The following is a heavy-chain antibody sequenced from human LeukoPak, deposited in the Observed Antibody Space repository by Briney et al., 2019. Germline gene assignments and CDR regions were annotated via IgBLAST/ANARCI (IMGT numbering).Heavy chain of an antibody. D-gene: IGHD2-15*01. V-gene: IGHV4-4*07. CDR3: ARVRPVVAASRKDYYYYYMDV. Sequence: SETLSLTCTVSGGSISSYYWSWIRQPAGKGLEWIGRIYTSGSTNYNPSLKSRVTMSVDTSKNQFSLKLSSVTAADTAVYYCARVRPVVAASRKDYYYYYMDVWGKGTTVTISS. CDR2: IYTSGST. CDR1: GGSISSYY. J-gene: IGHJ6*03.